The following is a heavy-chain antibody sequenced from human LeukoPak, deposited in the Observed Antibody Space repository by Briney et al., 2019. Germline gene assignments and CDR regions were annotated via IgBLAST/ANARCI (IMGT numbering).Heavy chain of an antibody. V-gene: IGHV4-4*07. CDR2: IYTSGST. D-gene: IGHD1-14*01. CDR3: ARDPPGGYYYYMDV. CDR1: GGSISSYY. J-gene: IGHJ6*03. Sequence: SETLSLTCTVSGGSISSYYWSWIRQPAGKGLEWIGRIYTSGSTNYNPSLKSRVTMSVDTSKDQFSLKLSSVTAADTAVYYCARDPPGGYYYYMDVWGKGTTVTVSS.